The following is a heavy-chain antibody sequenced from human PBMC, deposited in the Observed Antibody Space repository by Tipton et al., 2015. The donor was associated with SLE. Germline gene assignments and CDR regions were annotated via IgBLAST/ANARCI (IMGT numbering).Heavy chain of an antibody. Sequence: GSLRLSCAASGFTFSNYAMSWVRQAPGKGLEWVSVIYSGGSTYYADPVKGRFTISRDNSKNTLYLQMNSLRVEDTAVYYCAKELLPLYGMDVWGQGTTVTVSS. CDR3: AKELLPLYGMDV. D-gene: IGHD3-22*01. V-gene: IGHV3-23*03. J-gene: IGHJ6*02. CDR1: GFTFSNYA. CDR2: IYSGGST.